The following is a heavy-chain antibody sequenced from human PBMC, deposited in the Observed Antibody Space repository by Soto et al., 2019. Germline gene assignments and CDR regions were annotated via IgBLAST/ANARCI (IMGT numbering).Heavy chain of an antibody. CDR2: INSDGSST. J-gene: IGHJ4*02. V-gene: IGHV3-74*01. Sequence: HPGGSLRLSCAASGLTFSSYWMHWVRQAPGKGLVWVSRINSDGSSTSYADSVKGRFTISRDNAKNTLYLQMNSLRAEDTAVYYCVRTSLVVAAATREDYWGQGTLVTVS. CDR1: GLTFSSYW. D-gene: IGHD2-15*01. CDR3: VRTSLVVAAATREDY.